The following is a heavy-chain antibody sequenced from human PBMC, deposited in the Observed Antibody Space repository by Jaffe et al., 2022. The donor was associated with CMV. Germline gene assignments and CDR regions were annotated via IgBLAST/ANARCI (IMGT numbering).Heavy chain of an antibody. Sequence: QVQLVESGGGVVQPGRSLRLSCAASGFTFSSYGMHWVRQAPGKGLEWVAVIWYDGSNKYYADSVKGRFTISRDNSKNTLYLQMNSLRAEDTAVYYCARDLSPTVTTLDYWGQGTLVTVSS. D-gene: IGHD4-17*01. CDR1: GFTFSSYG. CDR3: ARDLSPTVTTLDY. V-gene: IGHV3-33*08. CDR2: IWYDGSNK. J-gene: IGHJ4*02.